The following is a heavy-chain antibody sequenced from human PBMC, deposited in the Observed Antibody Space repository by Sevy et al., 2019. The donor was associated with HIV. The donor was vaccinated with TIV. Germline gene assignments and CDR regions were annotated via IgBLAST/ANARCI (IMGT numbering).Heavy chain of an antibody. J-gene: IGHJ4*01. CDR1: GFTFSNYG. CDR2: ISFDGSDK. Sequence: GGSLRLSYAASGFTFSNYGIHWVRQAPGKGLEWLAFISFDGSDKYYADSVKGRFTISREDSKNTLYLHLNSLRVEDTAVYYCAKTRYHYHISGFFGGTFVPDYWGHGTLVTVSS. D-gene: IGHD3-22*01. V-gene: IGHV3-30*18. CDR3: AKTRYHYHISGFFGGTFVPDY.